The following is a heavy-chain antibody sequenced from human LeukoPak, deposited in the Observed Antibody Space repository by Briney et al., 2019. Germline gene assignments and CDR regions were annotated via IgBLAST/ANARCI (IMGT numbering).Heavy chain of an antibody. CDR2: ISGSGGST. CDR3: ARDHDWNYGGFDY. CDR1: GFTFSSYA. J-gene: IGHJ4*02. Sequence: TGGSLRLSCAASGFTFSSYAMSWVRQAPGKGLEWVSAISGSGGSTYYADSVKGRFTISRDNSKNTLYLQMNSLRAEDTAVYYCARDHDWNYGGFDYWGQGTLVTVSS. D-gene: IGHD1-7*01. V-gene: IGHV3-23*01.